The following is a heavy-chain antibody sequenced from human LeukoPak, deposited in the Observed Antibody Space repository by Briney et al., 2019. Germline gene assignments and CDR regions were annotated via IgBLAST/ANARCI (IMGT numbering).Heavy chain of an antibody. D-gene: IGHD1-26*01. CDR2: LSGDGDST. CDR3: AKDRARGGATDFDY. J-gene: IGHJ4*02. CDR1: GGSFSGYC. Sequence: ETLSLTCAVYGGSFSGYCWSWIRQAPGKGLEWVSALSGDGDSTYYADSVKGRFTISRDNSKNTLYLQMNSLRAEDTAIYYCAKDRARGGATDFDYWGQGTLVTVSS. V-gene: IGHV3-23*01.